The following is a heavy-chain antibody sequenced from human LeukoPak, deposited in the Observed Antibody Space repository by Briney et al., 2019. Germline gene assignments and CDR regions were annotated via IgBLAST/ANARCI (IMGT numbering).Heavy chain of an antibody. J-gene: IGHJ4*02. Sequence: GGSLRLSCAASGFAFSSYSMNWVRQAPGKGLEWVSSISSSSSYIYYADSVKGRFTISRDNAENSLYLQMNSLRAEDTAVYYCARDGGITMVRGVTDYWGQGTLVTVSS. V-gene: IGHV3-21*01. CDR1: GFAFSSYS. D-gene: IGHD3-10*01. CDR3: ARDGGITMVRGVTDY. CDR2: ISSSSSYI.